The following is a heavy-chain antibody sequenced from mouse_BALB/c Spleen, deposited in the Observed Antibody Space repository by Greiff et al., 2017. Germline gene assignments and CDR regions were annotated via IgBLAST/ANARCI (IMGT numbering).Heavy chain of an antibody. Sequence: VQLQVSGPDLVAPSQSLSITCTVSGFSLTSYGVHWVRQPPGKGLEWLVVIWSDGSTTYNSALKSRLSISKDNSKSQVFLKMNSLQTDDTAMYYCARQGYDYDGYAMDYWGQGTSVTVSS. CDR2: IWSDGST. D-gene: IGHD2-4*01. CDR1: GFSLTSYG. V-gene: IGHV2-6-2*01. J-gene: IGHJ4*01. CDR3: ARQGYDYDGYAMDY.